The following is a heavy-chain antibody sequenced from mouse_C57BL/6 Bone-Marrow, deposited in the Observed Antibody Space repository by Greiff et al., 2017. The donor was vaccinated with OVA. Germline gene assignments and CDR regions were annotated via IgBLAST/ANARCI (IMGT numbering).Heavy chain of an antibody. CDR2: ISSGGSYT. J-gene: IGHJ3*01. Sequence: EVKLMESGGDLVKPGGSLKLSCAASGFTFSSYGMSWVRQTPDKRLEWVATISSGGSYTYYPDSVKGRFTISRDNAKNTLYLQMSSLKSEDTAMYNCARAFAYWGQGTLVTVSA. CDR1: GFTFSSYG. CDR3: ARAFAY. V-gene: IGHV5-6*01.